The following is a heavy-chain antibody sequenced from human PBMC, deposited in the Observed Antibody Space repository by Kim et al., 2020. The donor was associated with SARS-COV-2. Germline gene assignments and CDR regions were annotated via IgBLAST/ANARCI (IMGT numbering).Heavy chain of an antibody. J-gene: IGHJ1*01. CDR1: GGSFSGYY. V-gene: IGHV4-34*01. D-gene: IGHD6-13*01. CDR2: INHSGST. CDR3: ARAGSWYPARYFQH. Sequence: SETLSLTCAVYGGSFSGYYWSWIRQPPGKGLEWIGEINHSGSTNYNPSLKSRVTISVDTSKNQFSLKLSSVTAADTAVYYCARAGSWYPARYFQHWGQGTLVTVSS.